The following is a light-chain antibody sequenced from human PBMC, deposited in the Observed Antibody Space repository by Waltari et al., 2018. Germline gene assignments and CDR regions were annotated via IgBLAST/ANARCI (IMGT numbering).Light chain of an antibody. CDR1: QSLTKKY. Sequence: EVVLTQSPGSLSLSPGERATLSCRASQSLTKKYLAWYQQKPGQAPRLLIYGASSRAAGVPDRFSGSGSGTVFTLPISRLEPDDFAVYYCQQYGSSILYTFGQGTKLEIK. V-gene: IGKV3-20*01. J-gene: IGKJ2*01. CDR3: QQYGSSILYT. CDR2: GAS.